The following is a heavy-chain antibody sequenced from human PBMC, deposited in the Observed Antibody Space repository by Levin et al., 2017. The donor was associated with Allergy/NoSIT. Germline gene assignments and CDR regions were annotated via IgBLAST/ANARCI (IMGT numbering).Heavy chain of an antibody. CDR1: GFTFSSYA. Sequence: GGSLRLSCAASGFTFSSYAMHWVRQAPGKGLEWVAVISYDGSNKYYADSVKGRFTISRDNSKNTLYLQMNSLRAEDTAVYYCARSAGELHRGSPNDYWGQGTLVTVSS. CDR3: ARSAGELHRGSPNDY. J-gene: IGHJ4*02. D-gene: IGHD1-26*01. V-gene: IGHV3-30-3*01. CDR2: ISYDGSNK.